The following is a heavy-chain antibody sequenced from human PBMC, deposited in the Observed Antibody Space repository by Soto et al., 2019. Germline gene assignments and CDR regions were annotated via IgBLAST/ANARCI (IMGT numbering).Heavy chain of an antibody. Sequence: SETLSLTCTVSGGSISSSSYYWGWIRQPPGKGLEWIGSIYYSGSTYYNPSLKSRVTISVDTSKNQFSLKLSSVTAADTAVYYCARHYDILTGYFDWGQGTLVTVSS. D-gene: IGHD3-9*01. V-gene: IGHV4-39*01. J-gene: IGHJ4*02. CDR3: ARHYDILTGYFD. CDR1: GGSISSSSYY. CDR2: IYYSGST.